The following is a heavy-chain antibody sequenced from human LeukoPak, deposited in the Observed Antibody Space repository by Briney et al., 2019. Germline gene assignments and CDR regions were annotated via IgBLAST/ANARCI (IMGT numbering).Heavy chain of an antibody. CDR2: IYYSGST. Sequence: PSETLSLTCTVSGGSISSYYWSWIRQPPGKGLEWIGCIYYSGSTNYNPSLKSRVTISVDTSKNQFSLKLSSVTAADTAVYYCARDVPPYIVGATSGEKGAFDIWGQGTMVTVSS. CDR1: GGSISSYY. D-gene: IGHD1-26*01. J-gene: IGHJ3*02. CDR3: ARDVPPYIVGATSGEKGAFDI. V-gene: IGHV4-59*01.